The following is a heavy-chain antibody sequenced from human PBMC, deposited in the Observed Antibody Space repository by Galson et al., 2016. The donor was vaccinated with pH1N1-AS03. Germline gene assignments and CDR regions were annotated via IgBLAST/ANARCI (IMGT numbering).Heavy chain of an antibody. V-gene: IGHV3-74*01. Sequence: SLRLSCAASGFTFSSFWMHWVRQVPGKGLVWVSHINSDGSRTTYADSVRGRCTISRDNAKNTLYLQINSLRAEDTAVYYCAREGWQRRSFDHWGQGTLVTVSS. D-gene: IGHD6-25*01. CDR3: AREGWQRRSFDH. J-gene: IGHJ4*02. CDR1: GFTFSSFW. CDR2: INSDGSRT.